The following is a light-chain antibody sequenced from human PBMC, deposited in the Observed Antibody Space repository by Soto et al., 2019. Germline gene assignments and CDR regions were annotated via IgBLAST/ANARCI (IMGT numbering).Light chain of an antibody. CDR2: EVT. J-gene: IGLJ1*01. CDR3: SSYTTSSTRV. Sequence: QSALTQPASVSGPPGQSIAISCTGSSSDVGIYNYVSWYQQHPGKVPKLIIYEVTNRPSGASNRFSGSKSGNTASLTISGLQAEDEADYYCSSYTTSSTRVFGTGTKVTVL. V-gene: IGLV2-14*01. CDR1: SSDVGIYNY.